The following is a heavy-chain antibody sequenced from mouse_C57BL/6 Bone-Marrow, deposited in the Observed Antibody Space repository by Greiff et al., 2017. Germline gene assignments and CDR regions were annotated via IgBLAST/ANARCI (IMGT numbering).Heavy chain of an antibody. D-gene: IGHD2-3*01. Sequence: QVQLQQPGAELVKPGASVKLSCKASGYTFTSYWMQWVKQRPGQGLEWIGEIDPSDSYTNYNQKFKGKATLTVDTSSSTAYMQLSSLTSEDSAVYYCARGYLAGLAYWGQGTLVTVSA. V-gene: IGHV1-50*01. CDR3: ARGYLAGLAY. CDR1: GYTFTSYW. J-gene: IGHJ3*01. CDR2: IDPSDSYT.